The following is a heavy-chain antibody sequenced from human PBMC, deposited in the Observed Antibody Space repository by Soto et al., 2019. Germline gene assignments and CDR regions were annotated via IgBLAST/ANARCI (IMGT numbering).Heavy chain of an antibody. J-gene: IGHJ5*02. Sequence: ASVKVSCKASGYTFTSYYMHWVRQAPGQGLEWMGIINPSGGSTSYAQKFQGRVTMTRDTSTSTVYMELSSLRSEDTAVYYCARGYSSGWYRGSWFDPWGQGTLVTVSS. V-gene: IGHV1-46*01. CDR3: ARGYSSGWYRGSWFDP. D-gene: IGHD6-19*01. CDR2: INPSGGST. CDR1: GYTFTSYY.